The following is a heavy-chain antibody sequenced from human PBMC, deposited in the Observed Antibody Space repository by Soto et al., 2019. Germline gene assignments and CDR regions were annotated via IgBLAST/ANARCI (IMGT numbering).Heavy chain of an antibody. D-gene: IGHD3-10*01. V-gene: IGHV4-4*02. CDR1: GVSVTAGNL. Sequence: QVHLQESGPGLVKPWGTLSLTCAVSGVSVTAGNLWSWVRQSPGKGLEWIGEVFPDGSTNYNPSLKSRVTISLDKSQNLFSLILTSVTAADTALYYCARVLSGNKEWFDPWGQGTLVTVSS. CDR2: VFPDGST. J-gene: IGHJ5*02. CDR3: ARVLSGNKEWFDP.